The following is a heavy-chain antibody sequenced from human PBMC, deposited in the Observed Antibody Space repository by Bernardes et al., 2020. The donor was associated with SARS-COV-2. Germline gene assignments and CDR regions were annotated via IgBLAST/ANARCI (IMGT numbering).Heavy chain of an antibody. V-gene: IGHV1-3*01. CDR3: ARGALPGYSSGWYRSFDY. CDR1: GYTFTSYA. J-gene: IGHJ4*02. Sequence: ASVKVGCKASGYTFTSYAMHWVRQAPGQRLEWMGWINAGNGNTKYSQKFQGRVTITRDTSASTAYMELSSLRSEDTAVYYCARGALPGYSSGWYRSFDYWGQGTLVTVSS. D-gene: IGHD6-19*01. CDR2: INAGNGNT.